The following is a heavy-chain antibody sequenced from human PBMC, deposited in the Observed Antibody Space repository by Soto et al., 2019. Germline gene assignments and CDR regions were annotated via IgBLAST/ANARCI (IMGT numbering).Heavy chain of an antibody. V-gene: IGHV3-48*02. CDR1: GFTLSTYT. D-gene: IGHD6-6*01. Sequence: EVQLVESGGGLAQPGGSLRVSCAASGFTLSTYTINWVRQAPGKGLEWISDIRTSSDAAYYADSVKGRVTISRDNAKNSVHLQMNSLRDEDTAVYYCARVKPGVATRSAFDIWGQGTMATVSS. CDR3: ARVKPGVATRSAFDI. CDR2: IRTSSDAA. J-gene: IGHJ3*02.